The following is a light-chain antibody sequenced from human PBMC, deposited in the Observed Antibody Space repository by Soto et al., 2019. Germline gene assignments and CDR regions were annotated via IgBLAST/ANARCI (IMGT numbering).Light chain of an antibody. CDR2: WAS. V-gene: IGKV4-1*01. J-gene: IGKJ1*01. Sequence: IVMTQSPDSLAVSLSERATINCKSSQSVLYSSNNKIYLAWYQQKPGQPPKLLIYWASTRESGVPDRFSGSGSGTDFILSISSLQAEDVAVYYCQQYYSTLWTFGQGTKAEIK. CDR1: QSVLYSSNNKIY. CDR3: QQYYSTLWT.